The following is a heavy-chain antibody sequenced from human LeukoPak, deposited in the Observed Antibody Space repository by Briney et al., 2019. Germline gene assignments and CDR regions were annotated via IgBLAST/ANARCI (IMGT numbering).Heavy chain of an antibody. D-gene: IGHD5-18*01. Sequence: PSETLSLTCTVSGGSISSGGYYWSWIRQHPGKGLEWIGYIYYSRSTYYNPSLKSRVTISVDTSKNQFSLKLSPVTAADTAVYYCARVVDTAMVRFDYWGQGTLVTVSS. V-gene: IGHV4-31*03. CDR1: GGSISSGGYY. CDR3: ARVVDTAMVRFDY. CDR2: IYYSRST. J-gene: IGHJ4*02.